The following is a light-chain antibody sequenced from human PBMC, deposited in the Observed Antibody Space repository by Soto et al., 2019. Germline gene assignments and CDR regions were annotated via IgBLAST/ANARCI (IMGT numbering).Light chain of an antibody. J-gene: IGKJ5*01. CDR3: QKYNSAPPIT. CDR1: QGISSN. CDR2: AAS. V-gene: IGKV1-27*01. Sequence: DIQLTQSPSFLSASVGDRVTLTCLASQGISSNLAWYQQKPGKAPKLLIYAASTLQSGVPSRFSGSGSGTDFTLTISSLQPEDVATYYCQKYNSAPPITFGQGTRLETK.